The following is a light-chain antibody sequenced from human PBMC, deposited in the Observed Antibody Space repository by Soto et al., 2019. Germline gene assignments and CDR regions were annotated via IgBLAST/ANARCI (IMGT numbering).Light chain of an antibody. CDR2: EVN. CDR1: SSDVGGYNY. CDR3: NSYTNSSTPYV. J-gene: IGLJ1*01. V-gene: IGLV2-14*01. Sequence: QSVLTQPASVSGSPGQSITISCTGTSSDVGGYNYVSWYQQHPGKAPKLMIYEVNNRPSGVPNRFSGSKSGNTASLTISGLQAEDEADYYCNSYTNSSTPYVFGTGTKVTVL.